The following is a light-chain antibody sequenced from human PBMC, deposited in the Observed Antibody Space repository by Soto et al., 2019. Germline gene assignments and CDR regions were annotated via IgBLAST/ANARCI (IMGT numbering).Light chain of an antibody. CDR1: TSNIGSHS. J-gene: IGLJ2*01. CDR2: ENN. CDR3: VAWDGSLSGAI. V-gene: IGLV1-47*01. Sequence: QTVVTQPPSASGTPGQRVTISCSGSTSNIGSHSAYWYQQLPGTAPKLLIYENNQRPSGVPDRFSGSKSGTSASLAISGLRSEDEADYYCVAWDGSLSGAIFGGGTKVTVL.